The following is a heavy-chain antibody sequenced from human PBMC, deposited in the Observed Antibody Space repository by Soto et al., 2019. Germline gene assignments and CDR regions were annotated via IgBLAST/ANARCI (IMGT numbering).Heavy chain of an antibody. D-gene: IGHD3-3*01. V-gene: IGHV4-59*08. CDR3: ARSGNRITIFGVVIIPPWGGAFDI. CDR1: GGSISSYY. CDR2: IYYSGRT. Sequence: QVQLQESGPGLVKPSETLSLTCTVSGGSISSYYWSWIRQPPGKGLEWIGYIYYSGRTNYNPSLKSRVTISVDTSKNQFSLKLSSVTAADTAVYYCARSGNRITIFGVVIIPPWGGAFDIWGQGTMVTVSS. J-gene: IGHJ3*02.